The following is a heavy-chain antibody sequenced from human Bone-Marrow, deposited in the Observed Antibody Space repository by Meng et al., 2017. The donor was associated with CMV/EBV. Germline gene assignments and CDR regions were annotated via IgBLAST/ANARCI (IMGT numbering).Heavy chain of an antibody. CDR3: AMAGTTSGRY. D-gene: IGHD1-7*01. CDR1: GFTFGSYS. CDR2: ISSSSSYI. V-gene: IGHV3-21*01. Sequence: GESLKISCAASGFTFGSYSMNWVRQAPGKGLEWVSSISSSSSYIYYADSVKGRFTISRDNAKNSLYLQMNSLRAEDTAVYYCAMAGTTSGRYWGQGTLVTVSS. J-gene: IGHJ4*02.